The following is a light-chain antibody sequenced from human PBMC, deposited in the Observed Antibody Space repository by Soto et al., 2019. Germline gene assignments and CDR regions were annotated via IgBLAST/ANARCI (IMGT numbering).Light chain of an antibody. CDR3: RQADTYPKT. Sequence: DIHRKQDESCVTAYVGDRVTITCLASQDIIGWLAWYQQKPGRAPKLLIYAASSLQRGVRIRFAGNGSGSSFALTSTRFQPNDFATYYSRQADTYPKTLAQGTRLEIK. CDR1: QDIIGW. J-gene: IGKJ5*01. V-gene: IGKV1-12*01. CDR2: AAS.